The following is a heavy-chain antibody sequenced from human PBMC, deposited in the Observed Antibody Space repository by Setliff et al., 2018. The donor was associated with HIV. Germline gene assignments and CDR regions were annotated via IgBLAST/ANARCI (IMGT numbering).Heavy chain of an antibody. D-gene: IGHD3-3*01. V-gene: IGHV4-39*01. CDR1: GGSITSSSYY. CDR2: IYYRGIT. CDR3: ARSKTFYDFWGGYYTHGAFKI. J-gene: IGHJ3*02. Sequence: SETLSLTCTVSGGSITSSSYYWGWIRQPPGRGLEWIGSIYYRGITYYNPSLRSRVTISVDTSKNQFSLNLTSVTAADTAVYYCARSKTFYDFWGGYYTHGAFKIWGLGTMVTVSS.